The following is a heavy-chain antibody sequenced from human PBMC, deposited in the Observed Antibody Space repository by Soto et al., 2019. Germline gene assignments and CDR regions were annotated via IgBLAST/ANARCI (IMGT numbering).Heavy chain of an antibody. CDR1: GFTFSRDE. D-gene: IGHD1-20*01. CDR2: IQNHGYST. CDR3: ARGYDAGCHFGD. J-gene: IGHJ4*02. Sequence: EVQLVESGGGLVQPGGSLRLSCEASGFTFSRDEMNWVRQAPGKGLEWIAYIQNHGYSTHYADSVKGRFTISRDNAKNTLYLQISSLTAEDTAIYYCARGYDAGCHFGDWGQGVLVTVSS. V-gene: IGHV3-48*03.